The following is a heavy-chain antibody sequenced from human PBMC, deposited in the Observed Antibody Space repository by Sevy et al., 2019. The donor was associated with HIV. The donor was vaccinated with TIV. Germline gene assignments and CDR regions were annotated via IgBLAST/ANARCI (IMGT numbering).Heavy chain of an antibody. CDR1: GFTFSSYW. CDR3: ARRDCGG. D-gene: IGHD2-21*01. CDR2: LNKDGSEK. V-gene: IGHV3-7*01. J-gene: IGHJ4*02. Sequence: GGSLRLSCAASGFTFSSYWMSWVRRAPGKGLEWVANLNKDGSEKDYVDSVKGRFSISRDNAKNSLYLQMNSLRAEDTAVYYCARRDCGGWGQGNVVTVSS.